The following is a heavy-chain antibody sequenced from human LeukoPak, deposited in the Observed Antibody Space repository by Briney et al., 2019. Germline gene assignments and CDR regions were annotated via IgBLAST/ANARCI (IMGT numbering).Heavy chain of an antibody. Sequence: PGRSLRLSCAASGFTFRSYDMHWVRQAPGKGLEWVAVVWYDESNKYYVDSVKGRFTISRDNSKNTLYLLMNSLRVEDTALYYCAREDSSGAFDIWGQGTMVTVSS. CDR2: VWYDESNK. CDR3: AREDSSGAFDI. J-gene: IGHJ3*02. CDR1: GFTFRSYD. D-gene: IGHD3-22*01. V-gene: IGHV3-33*01.